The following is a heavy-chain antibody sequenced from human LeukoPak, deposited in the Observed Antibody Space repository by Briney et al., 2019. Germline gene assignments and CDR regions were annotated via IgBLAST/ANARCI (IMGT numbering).Heavy chain of an antibody. CDR2: IQNDEIDK. V-gene: IGHV3-30*02. D-gene: IGHD1-7*01. J-gene: IGHJ3*02. CDR1: GFTFTTYG. CDR3: ARVLRYNWNSGAFDI. Sequence: GGSLRLSCAASGFTFTTYGMHWVRQAPGKGLEWVAFIQNDEIDKFYADSVKGRFTISRDNSKNTLYLQMNSLRAEDTAVYYCARVLRYNWNSGAFDIWGQGTMVTVSS.